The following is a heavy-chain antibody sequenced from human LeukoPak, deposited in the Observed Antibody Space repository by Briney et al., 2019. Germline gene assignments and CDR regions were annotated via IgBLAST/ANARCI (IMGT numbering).Heavy chain of an antibody. J-gene: IGHJ4*02. CDR1: GFTFSSYA. CDR3: AKDSPPYCSGSSCYRYYFDY. Sequence: GGSLRLSCAASGFTFSSYAMSWVRQAPGKGLEWVSAISGSGGSTYFADSVKGRFTISRDNSKNTLYLQMNSLRAEDTAVYYCAKDSPPYCSGSSCYRYYFDYWGQGTLVTVSS. D-gene: IGHD2-15*01. V-gene: IGHV3-23*01. CDR2: ISGSGGST.